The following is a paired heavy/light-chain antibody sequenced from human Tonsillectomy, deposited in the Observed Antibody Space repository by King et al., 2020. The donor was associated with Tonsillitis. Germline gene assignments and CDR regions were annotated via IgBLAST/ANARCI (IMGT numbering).Light chain of an antibody. CDR2: AAV. CDR3: QELNTHPQIL. V-gene: IGKV1-9*01. CDR1: QAISSY. J-gene: IGKJ5*01. Sequence: IQLTQSPSSLSASVGDRVTITCRASQAISSYLVWYQQKPGQAPRLLIYAAVSLQRGVPPRFSGSISGTDFTLTITNLQPEDSATYYCQELNTHPQILFGQGTRLEIK.
Heavy chain of an antibody. CDR2: TSQDGSTT. J-gene: IGHJ6*02. CDR1: GFTFTRYA. Sequence: QVQLVESGGGVVQPGRSLRLSCVASGFTFTRYAIHWVRQAPGKGLEWVAVTSQDGSTTFYADSLKGRFTISRDNSKNTIHLQINSLRADDSGVYFCARDDWVDNTRWLGLDYFYGMDVWGQGTTVIVSS. D-gene: IGHD3-9*01. V-gene: IGHV3-30*04. CDR3: ARDDWVDNTRWLGLDYFYGMDV.